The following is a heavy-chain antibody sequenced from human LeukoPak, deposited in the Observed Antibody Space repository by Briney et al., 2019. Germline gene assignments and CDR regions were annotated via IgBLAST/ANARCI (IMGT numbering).Heavy chain of an antibody. CDR2: IWYDGSNK. V-gene: IGHV3-33*01. CDR1: GFTFSSYG. CDR3: ARAYVAAYFDY. Sequence: GGSLRLSCAASGFTFSSYGMHWVRQAPGKGLEWVAVIWYDGSNKYYADSVKGRFTISRDNSKNTLYLQMNSLRAEDTAVYYCARAYVAAYFDYWGQGTLVTVSS. J-gene: IGHJ4*02. D-gene: IGHD6-19*01.